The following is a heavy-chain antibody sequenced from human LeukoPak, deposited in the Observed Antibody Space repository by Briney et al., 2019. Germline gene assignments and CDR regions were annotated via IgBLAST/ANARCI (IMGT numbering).Heavy chain of an antibody. Sequence: PGGSLRLSCAASGFIFSTYAMSWVRQAPGRGLEWVSLINGSGGTTYYADSVKGRFTISRDNSKNMLYLQMNGLRVEDTAVYYCAKGPNWFDPWGQGILVTVSS. CDR2: INGSGGTT. CDR3: AKGPNWFDP. V-gene: IGHV3-23*01. J-gene: IGHJ5*02. CDR1: GFIFSTYA.